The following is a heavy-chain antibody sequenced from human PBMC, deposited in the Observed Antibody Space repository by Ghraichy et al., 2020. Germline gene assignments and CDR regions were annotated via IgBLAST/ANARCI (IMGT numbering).Heavy chain of an antibody. CDR3: ATGYYYYYGMDV. Sequence: VKVSCKVSGYTLTELSMHWVRQAPGKGLEWMGGFDPEDGETIYAQKFQGRVTMTEDTSTDTAYMELSSLRSEDTAVYYCATGYYYYYGMDVWGQGTTVTVSS. J-gene: IGHJ6*02. CDR2: FDPEDGET. CDR1: GYTLTELS. V-gene: IGHV1-24*01.